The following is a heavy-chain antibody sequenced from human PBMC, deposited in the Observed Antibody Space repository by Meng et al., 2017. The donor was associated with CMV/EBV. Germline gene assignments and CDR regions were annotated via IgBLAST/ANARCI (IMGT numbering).Heavy chain of an antibody. V-gene: IGHV1-2*02. J-gene: IGHJ4*02. D-gene: IGHD6-19*01. Sequence: QGQLGPSGGEIKKPGASVKVSCTTSGFTFSDYYIHWVRQAPGQGLEWMGWVNSNNDATNYARKFQGRVSMTRDTSISTAHMELSRLMSDDTAVYYCVRSSGWSLFDYWGQGTLVTVSS. CDR2: VNSNNDAT. CDR3: VRSSGWSLFDY. CDR1: GFTFSDYY.